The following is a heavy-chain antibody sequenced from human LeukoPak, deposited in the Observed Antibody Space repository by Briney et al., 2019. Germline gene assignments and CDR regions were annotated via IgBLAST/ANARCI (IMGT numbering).Heavy chain of an antibody. J-gene: IGHJ4*02. Sequence: PSEALSLTCTVSGGSISSSGYYWGWIRQPPGKGLDWIGTIYYSGSTYYNPSLKSRVTISVDTSKNQFSLKLSSATAADTAVYYCARLREYTSGWPIDYWGQGTLVTVSS. D-gene: IGHD6-19*01. CDR3: ARLREYTSGWPIDY. CDR1: GGSISSSGYY. CDR2: IYYSGST. V-gene: IGHV4-39*01.